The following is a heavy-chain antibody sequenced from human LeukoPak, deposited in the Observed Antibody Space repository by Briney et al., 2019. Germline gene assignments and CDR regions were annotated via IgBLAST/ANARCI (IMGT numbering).Heavy chain of an antibody. V-gene: IGHV3-23*01. D-gene: IGHD4-17*01. CDR3: ASDPDDDYGDRRDY. J-gene: IGHJ4*02. Sequence: HPGGSLRLSCAASGFTFSSYAMSWVRQVPGKGLEWVSVISGSGDNTYYADSVKGRFTISRDNAKNSLYLQMNSLRAEDTAVYYCASDPDDDYGDRRDYWGQGTLVTVSS. CDR1: GFTFSSYA. CDR2: ISGSGDNT.